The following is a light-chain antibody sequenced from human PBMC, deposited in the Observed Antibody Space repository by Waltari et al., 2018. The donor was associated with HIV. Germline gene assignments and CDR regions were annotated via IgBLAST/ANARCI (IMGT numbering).Light chain of an antibody. J-gene: IGLJ2*01. Sequence: SSELTQPPSVSVFPGHTARITCSVTAFPKPYAYWYQQQPVQPPLLVIYKDTDRPSGIPERFSGSSSGTTVTLTISGVQAEDEADYYCQSEDRSATYVIFGGGTKLTVL. V-gene: IGLV3-25*03. CDR3: QSEDRSATYVI. CDR1: AFPKPY. CDR2: KDT.